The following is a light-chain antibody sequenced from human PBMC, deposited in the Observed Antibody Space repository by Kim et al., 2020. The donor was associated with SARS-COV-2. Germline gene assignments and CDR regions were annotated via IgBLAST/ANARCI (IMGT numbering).Light chain of an antibody. Sequence: GDTVTISGQTSRDTSQYLTWYEQKPGKAPKLLLYDASNLQAGFPSRFSGSGTGTDFTFAISSINPKDIPNYNSQQYVNLFPTFGQGTRLEIK. CDR2: DAS. CDR3: QQYVNLFPT. J-gene: IGKJ5*01. CDR1: RDTSQY. V-gene: IGKV1-33*01.